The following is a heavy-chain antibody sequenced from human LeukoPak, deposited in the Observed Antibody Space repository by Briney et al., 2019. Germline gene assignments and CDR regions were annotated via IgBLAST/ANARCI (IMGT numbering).Heavy chain of an antibody. CDR3: AILALTYSLDY. CDR2: ISSSGSTI. J-gene: IGHJ4*01. CDR1: GFTFSSYE. Sequence: GGSLRLSCAASGFTFSSYEMNWVRQAPGKGLEWVSYISSSGSTIYYADSVKGRFTISRDNAKNSLYLQMNSLRAEDTAVYYCAILALTYSLDYWGNRFGVLVSS. V-gene: IGHV3-48*03. D-gene: IGHD3-3*01.